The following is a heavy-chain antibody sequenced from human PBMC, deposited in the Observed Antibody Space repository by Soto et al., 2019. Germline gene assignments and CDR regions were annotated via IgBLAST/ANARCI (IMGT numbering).Heavy chain of an antibody. CDR2: ISGSGGST. J-gene: IGHJ6*02. Sequence: EVQLLESGGGLVQPGGSLRLSCAASGFTFSSYAMSWVRQAPGKGLEWVSAISGSGGSTYYADSVKGRFTISRDNSKNTLYLQMNSLRAEDTAVYYCARDGRYFDWLLPAGMDVWGQGTTVTVSS. CDR3: ARDGRYFDWLLPAGMDV. D-gene: IGHD3-9*01. CDR1: GFTFSSYA. V-gene: IGHV3-23*01.